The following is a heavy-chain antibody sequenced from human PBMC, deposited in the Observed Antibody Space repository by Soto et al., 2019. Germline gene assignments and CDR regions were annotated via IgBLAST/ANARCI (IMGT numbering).Heavy chain of an antibody. CDR2: IYYSGST. D-gene: IGHD3-3*01. Sequence: SETLSLTCTVSGGSISSYYWSWIRQPPGKGLEWIGYIYYSGSTNYNPSLKSRVTISVDTSKNQFSLKLSSVTAADTAVYYCARNGGKYYDFWSGPHDAFDIWGQGTMVTVS. J-gene: IGHJ3*02. CDR3: ARNGGKYYDFWSGPHDAFDI. CDR1: GGSISSYY. V-gene: IGHV4-59*01.